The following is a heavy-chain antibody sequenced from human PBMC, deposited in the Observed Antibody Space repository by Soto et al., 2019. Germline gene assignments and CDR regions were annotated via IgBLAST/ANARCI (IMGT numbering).Heavy chain of an antibody. Sequence: QGQLVPSGAEVKKPGASVKVSCKASGYTFTSYGISWVRQAPGQGLEWMGWISAKKGNTKYAQKFQGRVTMSTDTSTSTAYMELSRLRSDDTAVYCCAREILSPDFYFHSMDVWGQGTTVTVSS. V-gene: IGHV1-18*04. CDR2: ISAKKGNT. CDR1: GYTFTSYG. J-gene: IGHJ6*02. D-gene: IGHD2-15*01. CDR3: AREILSPDFYFHSMDV.